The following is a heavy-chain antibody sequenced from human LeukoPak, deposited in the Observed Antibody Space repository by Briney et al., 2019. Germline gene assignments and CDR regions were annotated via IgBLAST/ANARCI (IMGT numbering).Heavy chain of an antibody. CDR2: ISWNSGSI. CDR3: VDWSRMDV. J-gene: IGHJ6*03. D-gene: IGHD1-1*01. Sequence: GGSLRLSCAASGFTFDDYAMHWVRQAPGKGLEWVSGISWNSGSIGYADSVKGRFTISRDNSKNTLYLQMNSLRAEDTAVYYCVDWSRMDVWGKGTTVTVSS. CDR1: GFTFDDYA. V-gene: IGHV3-9*01.